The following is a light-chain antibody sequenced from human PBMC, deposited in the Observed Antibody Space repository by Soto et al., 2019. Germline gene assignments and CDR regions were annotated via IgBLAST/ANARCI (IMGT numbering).Light chain of an antibody. CDR1: QSVANNY. V-gene: IGKV3-20*01. CDR2: GAS. CDR3: QQYGISPPYT. J-gene: IGKJ2*01. Sequence: EIVLTQSPGTLSLSPGERATLSCRASQSVANNYLAWYQQKPGQTPRLLIYGASSRATDIPDRFSGSGSGTDFTLTISSLEPEDFAVYYCQQYGISPPYTFGQGTKLEIK.